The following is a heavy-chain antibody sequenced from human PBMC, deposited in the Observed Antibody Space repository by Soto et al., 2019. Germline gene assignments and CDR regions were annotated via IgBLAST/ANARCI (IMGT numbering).Heavy chain of an antibody. Sequence: EVQLVESGGRLVKPGGSLRLSCAASGFALSSYSIGWFRQAPGKGLAWVSFTFNFDGRLYSADSVKGRVAISRYSAKNSVYRQMNSLRAEDTAVCYCAREEGYCGGGGSFRSAFDLWGQGTVVTVSS. J-gene: IGHJ3*01. V-gene: IGHV3-21*01. CDR2: TFNFDGRL. CDR1: GFALSSYS. CDR3: AREEGYCGGGGSFRSAFDL. D-gene: IGHD2-15*01.